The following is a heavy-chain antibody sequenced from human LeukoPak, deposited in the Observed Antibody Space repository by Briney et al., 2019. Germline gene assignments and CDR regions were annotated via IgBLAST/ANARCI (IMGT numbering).Heavy chain of an antibody. Sequence: SETLSLTCTVSGGSISSYYWSWIRQPPGKGLEWIGYIYYSGSTNYNPSLKSRVTISVDTSKNQFSLKLSSVTAADTAVYYCARGSGYWTSFDYWGQGILVTVSS. CDR3: ARGSGYWTSFDY. CDR1: GGSISSYY. J-gene: IGHJ4*02. CDR2: IYYSGST. D-gene: IGHD3-22*01. V-gene: IGHV4-59*01.